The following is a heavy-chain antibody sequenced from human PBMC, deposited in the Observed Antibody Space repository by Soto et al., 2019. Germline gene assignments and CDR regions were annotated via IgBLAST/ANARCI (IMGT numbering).Heavy chain of an antibody. CDR3: ARVVSPMITFGGVIVPAPYYYYYYMDV. D-gene: IGHD3-16*02. CDR1: GGTFSSYT. V-gene: IGHV1-69*02. J-gene: IGHJ6*03. CDR2: IIPILGIA. Sequence: ASVKVSCKASGGTFSSYTIIWVRQAPGQGLEWMGRIIPILGIANYAQKFQGRVTITADKSNSTVCLKLSSVRAEDTAVYYCARVVSPMITFGGVIVPAPYYYYYYMDVWGKGTTVTVSS.